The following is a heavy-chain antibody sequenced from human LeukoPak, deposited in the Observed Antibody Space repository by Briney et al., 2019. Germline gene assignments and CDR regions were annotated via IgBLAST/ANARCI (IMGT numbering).Heavy chain of an antibody. D-gene: IGHD3-22*01. V-gene: IGHV3-21*04. CDR2: ISSSSSYI. Sequence: PGGSLRLSCAASGFTFSSYSMTWVRQAPGKGLEWVSSISSSSSYIYYADSVKGRFTISRDNSKNTLYLQMNSLRAEDTAVYYCATGGRITMIVVVKGGNYWGQGTLVTVSS. CDR1: GFTFSSYS. J-gene: IGHJ4*02. CDR3: ATGGRITMIVVVKGGNY.